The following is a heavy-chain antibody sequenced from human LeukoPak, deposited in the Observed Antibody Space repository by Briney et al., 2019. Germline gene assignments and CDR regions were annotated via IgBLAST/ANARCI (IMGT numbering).Heavy chain of an antibody. D-gene: IGHD2-2*01. CDR2: ISGSGGST. CDR3: AKDNAPARSFDY. Sequence: TGGSLRLSCAASGFTFSSYAMSWVRQAPGKGLEWVSAISGSGGSTYYADSVKGRFTISRDNSKNTLYLQMNSLRAEDTAVYYCAKDNAPARSFDYWGQGTLVTVSS. V-gene: IGHV3-23*01. CDR1: GFTFSSYA. J-gene: IGHJ4*02.